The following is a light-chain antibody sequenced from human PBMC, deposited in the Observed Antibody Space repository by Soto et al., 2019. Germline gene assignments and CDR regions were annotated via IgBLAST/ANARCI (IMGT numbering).Light chain of an antibody. CDR2: AAS. V-gene: IGKV1-39*01. Sequence: DIQMTQSPSSLSASVGDRVTITCRASQSISSYLNWYQQKPGKAPKLLIYAASSLQSGVPSRFSGSGSGTDFTLTISSLQPADSATYYCQQSYRTPITFGQGTRRRL. J-gene: IGKJ5*01. CDR1: QSISSY. CDR3: QQSYRTPIT.